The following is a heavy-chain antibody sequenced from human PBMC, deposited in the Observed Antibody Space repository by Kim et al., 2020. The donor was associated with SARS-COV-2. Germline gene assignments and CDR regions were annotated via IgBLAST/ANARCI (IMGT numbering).Heavy chain of an antibody. J-gene: IGHJ4*02. V-gene: IGHV3-23*01. Sequence: GGSLRLSCTASGFTFSSYAMSWVRQAPGKGLEWVSTVTNSGSNKHYADSVKGRFIISRDNSKNTLYLQMSSLRADDTAVYYCVKEQWDSWGQGTLVTVSS. D-gene: IGHD6-19*01. CDR2: VTNSGSNK. CDR3: VKEQWDS. CDR1: GFTFSSYA.